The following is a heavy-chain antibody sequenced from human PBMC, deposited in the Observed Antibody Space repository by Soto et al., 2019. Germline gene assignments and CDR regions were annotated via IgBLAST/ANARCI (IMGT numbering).Heavy chain of an antibody. J-gene: IGHJ6*03. V-gene: IGHV1-69*04. CDR1: GGPFRSYT. CDR3: ARDIDYYYYYMDV. CDR2: IIPLLGIS. Sequence: SVKVFCKACGGPFRSYTISWVGQAPGQGLEWMGRIIPLLGISNYAQKFQGRVTITADKSTSTAYMELSSLRSEDTAVYYCARDIDYYYYYMDVWGKGTTVTVSS.